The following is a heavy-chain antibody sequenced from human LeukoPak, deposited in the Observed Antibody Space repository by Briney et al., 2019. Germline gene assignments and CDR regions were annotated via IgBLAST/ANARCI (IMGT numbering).Heavy chain of an antibody. Sequence: SETLSLTCTVSGGSISSGGYYWSWIRQHPGKGLEWIGYIYYSGSTYYNPSLKSRVTISVDKSKNQFSLKLSSVTAADTAVYYCAKRALGSYYFDYWGQGTLVTVSS. CDR1: GGSISSGGYY. CDR3: AKRALGSYYFDY. CDR2: IYYSGST. D-gene: IGHD3-16*02. V-gene: IGHV4-31*09. J-gene: IGHJ4*02.